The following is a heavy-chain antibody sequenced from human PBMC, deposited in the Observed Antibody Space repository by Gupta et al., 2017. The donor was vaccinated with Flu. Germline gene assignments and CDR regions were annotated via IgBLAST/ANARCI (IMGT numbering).Heavy chain of an antibody. J-gene: IGHJ6*02. V-gene: IGHV3-9*01. CDR1: GFTFDDYA. CDR2: ISWNSGSI. Sequence: EVQLVESGGGLVQPGRSLRLSCAASGFTFDDYAMHWVRQAPGKGLEWVSGISWNSGSIGYADSVKGRFTISRDNAKNSLYLQMNSLRAEDTALYYCAKDRVRARIGNMDVWGQGTTVTVSS. D-gene: IGHD1-26*01. CDR3: AKDRVRARIGNMDV.